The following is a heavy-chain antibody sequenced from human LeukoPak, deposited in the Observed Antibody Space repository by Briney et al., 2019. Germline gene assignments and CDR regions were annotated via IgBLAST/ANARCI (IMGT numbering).Heavy chain of an antibody. J-gene: IGHJ5*02. CDR1: GFTFSSYA. V-gene: IGHV3-23*01. CDR2: ISGSGGST. CDR3: AKDRYSNYGNWFDP. D-gene: IGHD4-11*01. Sequence: GRSLRLSCAASGFTFSSYAMNWVRQAPGKGLEWVSGISGSGGSTYYADSVKGRFTISRDNSKNTLYLQMNSLRAEDTAVYYCAKDRYSNYGNWFDPWGQGTLVTVFS.